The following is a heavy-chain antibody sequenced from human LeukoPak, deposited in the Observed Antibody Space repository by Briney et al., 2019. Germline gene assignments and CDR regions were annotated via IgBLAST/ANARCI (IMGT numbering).Heavy chain of an antibody. V-gene: IGHV3-66*01. CDR2: IYSGGST. D-gene: IGHD4-17*01. Sequence: GGSLRLSCAASGFTVSSNYMSWVRQAPGKGLEWVSVIYSGGSTYYADSVKGRFTISRDNSKNTLYLQTNSLRAEDTAVYYCARERGDYGIIDYWGQGTLVTVSS. J-gene: IGHJ4*02. CDR1: GFTVSSNY. CDR3: ARERGDYGIIDY.